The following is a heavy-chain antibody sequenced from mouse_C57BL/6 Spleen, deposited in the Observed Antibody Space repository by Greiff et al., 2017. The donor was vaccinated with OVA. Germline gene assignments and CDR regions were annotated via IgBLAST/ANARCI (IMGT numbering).Heavy chain of an antibody. CDR3: ARKGLGFAY. Sequence: VQLQQSGPELVKPGASVKISCKASGYTFTDYYMNWVKQSHGKSLEWIGDINPNNGGTSYNQKFKGKATLTVDKSSSTAYMELRSLTSEDSAVYYCARKGLGFAYWGQGTLVTVSA. CDR2: INPNNGGT. V-gene: IGHV1-26*01. D-gene: IGHD3-3*01. CDR1: GYTFTDYY. J-gene: IGHJ3*01.